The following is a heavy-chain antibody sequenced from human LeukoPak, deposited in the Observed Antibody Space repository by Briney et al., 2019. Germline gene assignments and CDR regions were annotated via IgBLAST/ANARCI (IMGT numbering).Heavy chain of an antibody. V-gene: IGHV3-20*04. J-gene: IGHJ3*02. CDR1: RFTFDDYG. D-gene: IGHD3-3*01. CDR2: INWNGGRT. CDR3: ARGYDFWSGYYTNDAFDI. Sequence: GGSLRLSCAASRFTFDDYGMSWVRQAPGKGLEWVSGINWNGGRTGYADSVKGRFTISRDNAKNSLYLQMNSLRAEDTAVYYCARGYDFWSGYYTNDAFDIWGQGTMVTVSS.